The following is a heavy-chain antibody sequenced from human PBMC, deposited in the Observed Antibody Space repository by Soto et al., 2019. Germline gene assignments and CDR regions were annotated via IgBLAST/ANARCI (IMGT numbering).Heavy chain of an antibody. CDR3: ARVPDR. CDR1: GGSISSCGYS. CDR2: IYHSGST. V-gene: IGHV4-30-2*01. Sequence: TSETLSLTCTVSGGSISSCGYSWSWLRQPPGKGLEWIGYIYHSGSTYYNPSLKSRVTISVDRSKNQFSLKLSSVTAADTAVYYCARVPDRWGQGTLVTVSS. D-gene: IGHD2-2*01. J-gene: IGHJ5*02.